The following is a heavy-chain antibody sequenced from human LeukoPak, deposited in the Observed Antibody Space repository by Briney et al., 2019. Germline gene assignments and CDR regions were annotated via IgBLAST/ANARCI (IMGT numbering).Heavy chain of an antibody. CDR3: AKQAFSSGWYFDF. CDR1: GITVSNNY. D-gene: IGHD6-19*01. CDR2: LYSGGGT. V-gene: IGHV3-53*01. J-gene: IGHJ4*02. Sequence: QPGGSLRLSCAASGITVSNNYINWVRPAPGKGLELVSVLYSGGGTYYADSVRGRFTISRDNSKNTLYLQMNSLRAEDTAVYYCAKQAFSSGWYFDFWGQGTLVTVSS.